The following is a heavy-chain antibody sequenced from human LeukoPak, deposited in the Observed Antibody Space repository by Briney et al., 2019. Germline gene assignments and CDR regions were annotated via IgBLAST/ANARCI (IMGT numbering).Heavy chain of an antibody. J-gene: IGHJ4*02. Sequence: TGGSLRLSCAASGFTFSSYGMHWVRQAPGKGLEWVAVISFDGSSKDYAESVKGRFTISRDNSKNTLYLQMNSLRADDTAVYYCVKDHGWLLYSWGQGTLVTVSS. V-gene: IGHV3-30*18. D-gene: IGHD3-9*01. CDR3: VKDHGWLLYS. CDR2: ISFDGSSK. CDR1: GFTFSSYG.